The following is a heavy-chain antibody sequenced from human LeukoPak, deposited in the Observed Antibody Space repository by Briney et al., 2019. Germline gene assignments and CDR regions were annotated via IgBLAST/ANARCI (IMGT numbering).Heavy chain of an antibody. D-gene: IGHD6-19*01. Sequence: GGSLRLSCADSGFTFSTYWMHWVRQAPGKGLVLVSPINPDGSVTTYADSVKGRFTITRDNAKNTMYLQMNSLRAEDTAVYYCVRDSPSGFFDLWGRGTLVTVSS. CDR3: VRDSPSGFFDL. CDR2: INPDGSVT. CDR1: GFTFSTYW. V-gene: IGHV3-74*03. J-gene: IGHJ2*01.